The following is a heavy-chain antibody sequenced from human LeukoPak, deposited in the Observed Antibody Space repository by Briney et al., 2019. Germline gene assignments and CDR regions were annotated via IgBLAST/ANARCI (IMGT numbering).Heavy chain of an antibody. J-gene: IGHJ4*02. CDR2: IYSGGTT. CDR3: ARNFRGGSTYLDS. Sequence: SQTLSLTCTVSGGSISSGSYYWSWIRQPAGKGLEWIGRIYSGGTTNYNPSLKSRVTMSIDTSKNQFSLKLTSVTAADTAVYYCARNFRGGSTYLDSWGEGTLVTVSS. CDR1: GGSISSGSYY. V-gene: IGHV4-61*02. D-gene: IGHD1-26*01.